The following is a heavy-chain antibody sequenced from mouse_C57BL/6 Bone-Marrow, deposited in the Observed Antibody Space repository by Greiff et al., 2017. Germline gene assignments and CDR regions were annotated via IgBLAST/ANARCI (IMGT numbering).Heavy chain of an antibody. V-gene: IGHV1-54*02. CDR2: INPGSGGT. CDR3: AREGDYDYDAPYFDY. J-gene: IGHJ2*01. CDR1: GYAFTNYL. D-gene: IGHD2-4*01. Sequence: QVQLQQSGAELVRPGTSVKVSCKASGYAFTNYLIEWVKQRPGQGLEWIGVINPGSGGTNYNEKFKGKATFTADTSSNTAYMQLSSLTTEDSAIYYCAREGDYDYDAPYFDYWGQGTTLTVSS.